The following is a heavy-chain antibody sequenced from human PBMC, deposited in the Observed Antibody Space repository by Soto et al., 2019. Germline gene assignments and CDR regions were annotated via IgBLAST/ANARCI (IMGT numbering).Heavy chain of an antibody. J-gene: IGHJ4*02. V-gene: IGHV3-23*01. CDR2: IGGRGTSS. D-gene: IGHD3-22*01. CDR1: GFSFRHHA. Sequence: LRLSRAASGFSFRHHAMSWFRQAPGKGLEWVSGIGGRGTSSYYADSVKGRFAISRDNSYNTLFLQLHSLRAEDTAVYYCAKSRYADSSGDYYDFWGQGTLVTVSS. CDR3: AKSRYADSSGDYYDF.